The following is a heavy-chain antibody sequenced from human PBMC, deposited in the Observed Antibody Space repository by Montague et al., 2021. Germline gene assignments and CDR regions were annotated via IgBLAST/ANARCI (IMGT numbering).Heavy chain of an antibody. CDR2: NSHDGRAE. J-gene: IGHJ5*02. Sequence: YRRLSCAVSGFRLSRYAMMWVRQAPGKGPEWLALNSHDGRAEVYADSVEGRFSVYRDNSENTLYLQMDSLRVEDTAIYYCARAYYDGTSGRFDLWGQGNLVTVSS. V-gene: IGHV3-30-3*01. CDR3: ARAYYDGTSGRFDL. D-gene: IGHD3-22*01. CDR1: GFRLSRYA.